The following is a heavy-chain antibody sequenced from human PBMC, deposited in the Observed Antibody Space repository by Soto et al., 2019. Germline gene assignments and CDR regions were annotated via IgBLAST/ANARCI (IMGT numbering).Heavy chain of an antibody. V-gene: IGHV4-4*02. D-gene: IGHD3-22*01. CDR3: ARLIYDSRLNYFYFDF. CDR2: VFHSGDT. CDR1: GGSISGRNW. Sequence: QVQLQESGPGLVKPSGTLSLTCVVSGGSISGRNWWSWVRQAPGKGLEWIGEVFHSGDTTYTPSLRSRVTISVDKSKNQFSLKLNSVTAADTAVYYCARLIYDSRLNYFYFDFWGQGALVIVSS. J-gene: IGHJ4*02.